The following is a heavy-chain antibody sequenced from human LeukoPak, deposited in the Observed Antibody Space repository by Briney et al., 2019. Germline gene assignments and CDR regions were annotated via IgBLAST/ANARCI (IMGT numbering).Heavy chain of an antibody. D-gene: IGHD6-19*01. Sequence: GGSLRLSCAAPGFTFSDYAMTWVRQAPGKGLEWVSAITNSRGTTYYADSVKGRFTISRDNAKNTLYLQMNSLRAEDTAVYYCARDVAEDWGQGTLVTVSS. CDR3: ARDVAED. CDR2: ITNSRGTT. CDR1: GFTFSDYA. J-gene: IGHJ4*02. V-gene: IGHV3-23*01.